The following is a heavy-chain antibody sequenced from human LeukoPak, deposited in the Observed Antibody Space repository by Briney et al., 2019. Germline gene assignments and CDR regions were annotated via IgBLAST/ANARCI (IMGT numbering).Heavy chain of an antibody. Sequence: ASVKVSCKASGYAFINNWMHWVRQAPGQGLEWIGLINPTGTGTLYAQKFQGRVTMTRDMSTSTDYMELSSLRSEDTAVYYCARDNSVGDIAWWFDPWGQGTLVTVSS. CDR2: INPTGTGT. CDR1: GYAFINNW. CDR3: ARDNSVGDIAWWFDP. D-gene: IGHD3-10*01. V-gene: IGHV1-46*01. J-gene: IGHJ5*02.